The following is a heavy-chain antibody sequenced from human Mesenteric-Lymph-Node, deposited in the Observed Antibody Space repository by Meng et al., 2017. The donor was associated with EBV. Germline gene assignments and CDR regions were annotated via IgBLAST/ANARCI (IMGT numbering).Heavy chain of an antibody. CDR2: INPNSGGT. CDR3: VREMVGVPNWFAP. D-gene: IGHD1-26*01. V-gene: IGHV1-2*06. CDR1: GDTFTGYY. Sequence: QVELEQSGTDVKKPGASVKVSCKASGDTFTGYYIHWVRQAPGQGLEWMGRINPNSGGTNYALNFQGRVTMTSDTSISTAYMELSWLRSDDTAFYYCVREMVGVPNWFAPWGQGTLVTVAS. J-gene: IGHJ5*02.